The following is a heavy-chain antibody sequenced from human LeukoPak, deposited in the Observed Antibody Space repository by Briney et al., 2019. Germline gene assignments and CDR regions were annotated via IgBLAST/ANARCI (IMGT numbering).Heavy chain of an antibody. J-gene: IGHJ3*02. CDR3: ALPGIAAAGTRAFDI. CDR1: GYSFTSYW. CDR2: IYPGDSDT. D-gene: IGHD6-13*01. V-gene: IGHV5-51*01. Sequence: GESLKISCKGSGYSFTSYWIGWVRQMPGKGLEWMGIIYPGDSDTRYSPSFQGQVTISADKSISTAYLQWSSLKASGTAMYYCALPGIAAAGTRAFDIWGQGTMVTVSS.